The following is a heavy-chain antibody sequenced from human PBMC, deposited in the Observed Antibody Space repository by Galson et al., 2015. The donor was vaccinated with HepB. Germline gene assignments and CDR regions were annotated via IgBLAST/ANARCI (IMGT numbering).Heavy chain of an antibody. CDR2: INPSGGST. CDR3: ARASPPQTTVTTLYYYYYGMDV. CDR1: GYTFTSYY. D-gene: IGHD4-17*01. Sequence: SVKVSCKASGYTFTSYYMHWVRQAPGQGLEWMGIINPSGGSTSYAQKFQGRVTMTRDTSTSTVYMELSSLRSEDTAVYYCARASPPQTTVTTLYYYYYGMDVWGQGTTVTVSS. V-gene: IGHV1-46*01. J-gene: IGHJ6*02.